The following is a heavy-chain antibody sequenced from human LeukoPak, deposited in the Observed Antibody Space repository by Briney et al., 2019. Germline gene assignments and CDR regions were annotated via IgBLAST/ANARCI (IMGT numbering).Heavy chain of an antibody. CDR1: GGSISSYF. CDR3: ARDQYSTDRFGGGHFDY. Sequence: SETLSLTCTVSGGSISSYFWSWIRQPPGKGLEWIGYIYYSGITNYNPSLKSRITISVDTSKNQFSLKLSSVTAADTAVYYCARDQYSTDRFGGGHFDYWGQGTLVTVSS. CDR2: IYYSGIT. V-gene: IGHV4-59*12. J-gene: IGHJ4*02. D-gene: IGHD3-16*01.